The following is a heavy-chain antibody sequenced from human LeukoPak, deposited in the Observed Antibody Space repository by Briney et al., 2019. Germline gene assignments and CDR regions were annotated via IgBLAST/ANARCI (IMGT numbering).Heavy chain of an antibody. V-gene: IGHV3-49*04. D-gene: IGHD3-10*01. CDR1: GFTFGDYA. CDR2: IRSQAYGGTT. CDR3: TRGSTMVRAPFDY. J-gene: IGHJ4*02. Sequence: PGGSLRLSCTASGFTFGDYAMTWVRQAPGKGLEWVGFIRSQAYGGTTEYAASVKGRFTISRDNSKSIAYLQMNSLKTEDTAVYYCTRGSTMVRAPFDYWGQGTLVTVSS.